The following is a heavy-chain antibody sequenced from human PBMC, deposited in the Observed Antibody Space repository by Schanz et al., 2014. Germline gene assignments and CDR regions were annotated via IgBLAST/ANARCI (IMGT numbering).Heavy chain of an antibody. CDR3: AKDVDFWSGYYLDY. D-gene: IGHD3-3*01. J-gene: IGHJ4*02. CDR2: ISGRGGRT. Sequence: EVQLVESGGGLVQPGGSLRLSCETSGFTFSNHAMSWVRQAPGKGLEWVSAISGRGGRTYYADSVKGRFTISRDNSKNTLYLQMNSLRSEDTAVYYCAKDVDFWSGYYLDYWGQGTLVTVSS. V-gene: IGHV3-23*04. CDR1: GFTFSNHA.